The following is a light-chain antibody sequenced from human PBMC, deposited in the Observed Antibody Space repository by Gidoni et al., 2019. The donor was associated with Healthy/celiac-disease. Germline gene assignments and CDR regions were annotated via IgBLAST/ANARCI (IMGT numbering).Light chain of an antibody. J-gene: IGKJ2*04. CDR3: QRGSS. CDR2: GAS. V-gene: IGKV3-20*01. Sequence: EIVLTQSPGTLSLSPGERATLSCRASQSVSSSYLAWYQQKPGQAPRLLIYGASSRATGIPDRFSGSGSGTDFTLTISRREPEDFAVYYCQRGSSFGQGTKLEIK. CDR1: QSVSSSY.